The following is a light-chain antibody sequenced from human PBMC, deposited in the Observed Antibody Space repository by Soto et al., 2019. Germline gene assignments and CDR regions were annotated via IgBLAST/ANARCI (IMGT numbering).Light chain of an antibody. J-gene: IGLJ3*02. CDR1: SGHSSYI. V-gene: IGLV4-60*01. Sequence: QPVLTQSSSASASVGSSVKLTFTLSSGHSSYIIAWHQQQPGKTPRYLIKLAGSGSYNKGSGVPDRVSGSSSGADRYLTISNLQLVDEGDHYCETWGSSTRVFGGGTKLTLL. CDR3: ETWGSSTRV. CDR2: LAGSGSY.